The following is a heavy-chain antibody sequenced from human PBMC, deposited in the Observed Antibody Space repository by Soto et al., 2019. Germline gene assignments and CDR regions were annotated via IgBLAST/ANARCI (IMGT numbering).Heavy chain of an antibody. Sequence: PSETLSLTCTVSNGSISTYYWRWIRHPPGRSLECIGHTYYTGSPTYHPSLKSRVTISENTSKKTVSLTLISVTAEDTAVYYCARSRSTRQPFDYWGRGTLVTVSS. CDR1: NGSISTYY. D-gene: IGHD5-12*01. CDR2: TYYTGSP. CDR3: ARSRSTRQPFDY. J-gene: IGHJ4*02. V-gene: IGHV4-59*01.